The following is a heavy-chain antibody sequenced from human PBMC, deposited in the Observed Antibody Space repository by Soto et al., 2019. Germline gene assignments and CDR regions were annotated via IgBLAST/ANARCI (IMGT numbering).Heavy chain of an antibody. V-gene: IGHV4-59*01. D-gene: IGHD3-10*01. CDR2: IYYSGST. CDR1: GGSISSYY. J-gene: IGHJ5*02. CDR3: ARDYYGPGSYFDP. Sequence: GPGPFPPSETLSLTCTVSGGSISSYYWSWIRQPPGKGLEWIGYIYYSGSTNYNSSLKSRVSLSVDSSKNQFSLKLSSVTAADTAVYYCARDYYGPGSYFDPWGQGTLVTVSS.